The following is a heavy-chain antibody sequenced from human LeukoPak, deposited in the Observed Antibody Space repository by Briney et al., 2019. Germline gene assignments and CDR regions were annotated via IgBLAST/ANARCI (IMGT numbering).Heavy chain of an antibody. CDR2: IFYSGST. CDR3: ARGPPDGDYFDY. D-gene: IGHD4-17*01. V-gene: IGHV4-61*01. Sequence: SGTLSLTCTVSGGSVSSGSYYWSWIRQPPGMGLEWIGYIFYSGSTNYNPSLKSRDTISVDTSKNQFSLKLSSVTAADTAVYYCARGPPDGDYFDYWGQGTLVTVSS. J-gene: IGHJ4*02. CDR1: GGSVSSGSYY.